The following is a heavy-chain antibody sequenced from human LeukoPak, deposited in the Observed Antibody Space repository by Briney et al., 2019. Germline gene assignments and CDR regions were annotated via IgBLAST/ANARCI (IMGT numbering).Heavy chain of an antibody. V-gene: IGHV3-30*02. D-gene: IGHD3-9*01. Sequence: GMHWVRQAPGKGLEWVAFIRYDGSNKYYADSVKGRFTISRDNSKDTLYLQMNSLRAEDTAVYYCAKTNDILTGGAFDIWGQGTMVTVSS. CDR2: IRYDGSNK. CDR1: G. CDR3: AKTNDILTGGAFDI. J-gene: IGHJ3*02.